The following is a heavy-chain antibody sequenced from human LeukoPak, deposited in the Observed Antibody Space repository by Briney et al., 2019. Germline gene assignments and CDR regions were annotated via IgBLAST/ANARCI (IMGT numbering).Heavy chain of an antibody. Sequence: SETLSLTCTVSGGSLSSSSYYWGWIRQPPGKGLEWFGSIYYSGGTYYNPSLKSRVTISVDTSKNQFSLKLSSVTAADTAVYYCAGCKAGATTCSYWGQGTLVTVSS. CDR3: AGCKAGATTCSY. CDR2: IYYSGGT. D-gene: IGHD1-26*01. V-gene: IGHV4-39*07. CDR1: GGSLSSSSYY. J-gene: IGHJ4*02.